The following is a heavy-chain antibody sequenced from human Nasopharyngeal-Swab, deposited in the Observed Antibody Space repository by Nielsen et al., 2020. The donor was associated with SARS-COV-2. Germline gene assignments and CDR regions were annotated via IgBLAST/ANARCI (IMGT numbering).Heavy chain of an antibody. CDR1: GFTVSSNY. D-gene: IGHD6-13*01. J-gene: IGHJ6*02. CDR2: IYRGGTT. CDR3: ATDRATSSRYVDYYYYYGMDV. Sequence: CAASGFTVSSNYMSWVRQAPGKALEWVSVIYRGGTTYYADSGKGRFTISRDKSKNTLYPQMNSLRAEDTAVYYCATDRATSSRYVDYYYYYGMDVWGQGTTVTVSS. V-gene: IGHV3-53*01.